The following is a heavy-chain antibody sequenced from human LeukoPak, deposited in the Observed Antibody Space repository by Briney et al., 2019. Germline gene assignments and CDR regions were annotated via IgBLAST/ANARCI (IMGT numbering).Heavy chain of an antibody. D-gene: IGHD1-26*01. J-gene: IGHJ3*02. V-gene: IGHV4-38-2*02. Sequence: SETLSLTCTVSGYSISSGYYWGWIRQPPGKGLEWIGYIYYSGSTNYNPSLKSRVTISVDTSKDQFSLKLSSVTAADTAVYYCASSGDAFDIWGQGTMVTVSS. CDR1: GYSISSGYY. CDR3: ASSGDAFDI. CDR2: IYYSGST.